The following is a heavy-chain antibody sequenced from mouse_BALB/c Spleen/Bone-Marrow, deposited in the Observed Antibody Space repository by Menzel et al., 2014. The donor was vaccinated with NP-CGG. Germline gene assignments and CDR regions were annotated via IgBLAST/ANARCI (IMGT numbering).Heavy chain of an antibody. V-gene: IGHV5-12*02. D-gene: IGHD2-1*01. CDR2: ISNGGGST. J-gene: IGHJ4*01. CDR3: ARHLYGNYGAMVY. CDR1: GFTFSDYY. Sequence: EVMLVESGGGLVQPGGSLKLSCATSGFTFSDYYMYWVRQTPEKRLEWVAYISNGGGSTYYPDTVKGRFTISRDNAKNTLYLQMSRLKSEDTAMYYCARHLYGNYGAMVYWGQGTSVTVSS.